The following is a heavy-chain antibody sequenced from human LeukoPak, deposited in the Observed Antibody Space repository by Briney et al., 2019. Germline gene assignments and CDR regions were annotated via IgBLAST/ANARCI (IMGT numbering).Heavy chain of an antibody. Sequence: ASVKVSCKASGYTFTGYYMHWVRPAPGQGLEWMGWINPNSGGTNYAQKFQGRVTMTRDTSISTAYMELSRLRSDDTAVYYCARVSTSGAAGTIPFDYWGQGTLVTVSS. CDR3: ARVSTSGAAGTIPFDY. V-gene: IGHV1-2*02. CDR1: GYTFTGYY. J-gene: IGHJ4*02. D-gene: IGHD6-13*01. CDR2: INPNSGGT.